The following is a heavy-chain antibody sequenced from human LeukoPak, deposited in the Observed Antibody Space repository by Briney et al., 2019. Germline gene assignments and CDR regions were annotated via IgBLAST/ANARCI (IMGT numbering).Heavy chain of an antibody. CDR3: ARDDVTTNGGVIADSRLFDI. V-gene: IGHV3-11*04. J-gene: IGHJ3*02. Sequence: PGGSLRLSCAASGFTFSDYYMSWIRQAPGKGLEWVSYISSSGSTIYYADSVRGRFTISRDNARNSLYLQMNSLRGEDTALYYCARDDVTTNGGVIADSRLFDIWGQGTMVTVSS. CDR2: ISSSGSTI. CDR1: GFTFSDYY. D-gene: IGHD2-8*02.